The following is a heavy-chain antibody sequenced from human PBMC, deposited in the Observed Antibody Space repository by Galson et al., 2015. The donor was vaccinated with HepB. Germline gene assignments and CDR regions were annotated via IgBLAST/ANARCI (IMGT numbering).Heavy chain of an antibody. V-gene: IGHV5-10-1*01. CDR3: ARLDRGIVVVPALDY. Sequence: QSGAEVKKPGESLRISCKGSGYSFTSCWISWVRQMPGKGLEWMGRIDPSDSYTNYSPSFQGHVTISADKSISTAYLQWSSLKASDTAMYYCARLDRGIVVVPALDYWGQGTLVTVSS. D-gene: IGHD2-2*01. CDR1: GYSFTSCW. CDR2: IDPSDSYT. J-gene: IGHJ4*02.